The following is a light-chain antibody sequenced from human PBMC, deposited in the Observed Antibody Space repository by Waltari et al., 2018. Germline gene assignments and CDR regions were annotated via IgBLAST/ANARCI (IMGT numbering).Light chain of an antibody. J-gene: IGKJ3*01. CDR2: AAS. CDR3: QQSYNTPFT. V-gene: IGKV1-12*01. CDR1: QGISSW. Sequence: DLQMTQSPSSLSASVRDTVTITGRASQGISSWLAWYQQKPGRAPKLLIYAASSLQSGVPSRFSGSGSGTDYTLTISSLQPEDFATYYCQQSYNTPFTFGPGTKLDIK.